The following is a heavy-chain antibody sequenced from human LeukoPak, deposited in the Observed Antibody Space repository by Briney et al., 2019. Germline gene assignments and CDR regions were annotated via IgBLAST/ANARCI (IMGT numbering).Heavy chain of an antibody. CDR2: IRYDGSNK. V-gene: IGHV3-30*02. Sequence: GGSLRLSCAASGFIFSGYGMHWVRQAPGKGLEWVTFIRYDGSNKYYADSVKGRFTISRDSSENTLYLQMNSLRPEDTAVYYCAKDGPPYSSGWYPDYWGQGTLITVS. CDR3: AKDGPPYSSGWYPDY. D-gene: IGHD6-19*01. CDR1: GFIFSGYG. J-gene: IGHJ4*02.